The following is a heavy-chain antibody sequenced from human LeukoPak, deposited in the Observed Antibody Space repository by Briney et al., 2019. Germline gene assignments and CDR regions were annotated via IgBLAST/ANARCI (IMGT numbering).Heavy chain of an antibody. V-gene: IGHV4-59*01. J-gene: IGHJ5*02. Sequence: SETLSLTCAVYGGSFSGYYWSWIRQPPGKGLEWIGYIYYSGSTNYNPSLKSRVTISVDTSKNQFSLKLSSVIAADTAVYYCAREILLWFGELSYNWFDPWGQGTLVTVSS. D-gene: IGHD3-10*01. CDR1: GGSFSGYY. CDR2: IYYSGST. CDR3: AREILLWFGELSYNWFDP.